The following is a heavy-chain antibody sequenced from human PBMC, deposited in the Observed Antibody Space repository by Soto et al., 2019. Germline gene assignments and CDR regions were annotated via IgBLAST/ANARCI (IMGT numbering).Heavy chain of an antibody. D-gene: IGHD1-7*01. CDR3: ARGRRDWNCRSYYYYGMDV. V-gene: IGHV4-34*01. CDR1: GGSFSGYY. J-gene: IGHJ6*02. CDR2: INHSGST. Sequence: SETLSLTCAVYGGSFSGYYWSWIRQPPGKGLEWIGEINHSGSTNYNPSLKSRVTISVDTSKNQFSLKLSSVTAADTAVYYCARGRRDWNCRSYYYYGMDVWGQGTTVTVSS.